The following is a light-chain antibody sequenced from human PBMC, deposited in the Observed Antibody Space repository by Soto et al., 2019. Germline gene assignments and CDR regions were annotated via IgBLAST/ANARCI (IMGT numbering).Light chain of an antibody. Sequence: DIQMTQSPSSLSASVGDRFTITCRASHSISSYLNWYQQKPGKNXXILNCSASSLQSGVPSRFSGSGSGTEFTLTISSLQPDDFATYYCQKYNTYSTFGQGTKVDIK. V-gene: IGKV1-39*01. CDR1: HSISSY. CDR3: QKYNTYST. J-gene: IGKJ1*01. CDR2: SAS.